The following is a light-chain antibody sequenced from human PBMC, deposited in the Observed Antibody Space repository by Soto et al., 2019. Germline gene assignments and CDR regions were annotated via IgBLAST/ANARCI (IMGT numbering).Light chain of an antibody. CDR1: QSISSW. Sequence: DIQMTQSPSTLSASVGDRVTITCRASQSISSWLAWYQQKPGKAPKLLIYKASSLESGVPSRFSGSGSGTDFTFTISSLQPEDFATYYCQQYDNLPLIFGQGTRLEIK. J-gene: IGKJ5*01. V-gene: IGKV1-5*03. CDR2: KAS. CDR3: QQYDNLPLI.